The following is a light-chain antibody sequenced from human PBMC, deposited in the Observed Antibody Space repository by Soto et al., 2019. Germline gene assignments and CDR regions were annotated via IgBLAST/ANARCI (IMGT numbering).Light chain of an antibody. CDR3: CSYACGYSLYV. Sequence: QSALTQPRSVSGSPGQSVTISCTGTSRDVGGYNYVSWYQQHPGKAPKLIIYDVNERPSGVSDRFSGSKSGNTASLTISGLQAEDEADYDCCSYACGYSLYVFGTGTKLTVL. CDR2: DVN. CDR1: SRDVGGYNY. V-gene: IGLV2-11*01. J-gene: IGLJ1*01.